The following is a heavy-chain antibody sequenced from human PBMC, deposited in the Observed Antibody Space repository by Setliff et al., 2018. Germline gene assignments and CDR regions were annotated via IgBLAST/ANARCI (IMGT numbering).Heavy chain of an antibody. J-gene: IGHJ6*03. D-gene: IGHD3-22*01. Sequence: KPSETLSLTCTVSGSSFSSYSWSWIRQPPGKGLEWIGYKYYSGSTNSNPSLKSRVTISVDTSKNQFSLKLSSVTAADTAVYYCARWRVRDSGYYPRLSYMDVWGKGTTVTSP. CDR2: KYYSGST. CDR1: GSSFSSYS. V-gene: IGHV4-59*08. CDR3: ARWRVRDSGYYPRLSYMDV.